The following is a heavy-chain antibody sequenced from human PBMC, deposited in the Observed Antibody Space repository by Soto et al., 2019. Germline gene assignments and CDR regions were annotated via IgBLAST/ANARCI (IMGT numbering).Heavy chain of an antibody. CDR1: GYTFTNYY. D-gene: IGHD2-21*02. CDR2: ITSSGDSI. CDR3: ARLPKGSMVTS. Sequence: SCKASGYTFTNYYMHWVRQAPGKGLEWLSYITSSGDSIYYADSVKGRFTVSRDNAKNSLFLHMNSLRDDDTAVYYCARLPKGSMVTSWGQGTLVTVSS. V-gene: IGHV3-48*02. J-gene: IGHJ4*02.